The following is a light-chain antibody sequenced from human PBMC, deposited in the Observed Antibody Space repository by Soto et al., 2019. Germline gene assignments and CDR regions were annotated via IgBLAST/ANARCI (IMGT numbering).Light chain of an antibody. V-gene: IGLV2-11*01. CDR2: DVS. Sequence: QSALTQPRSVSGSPGQSVTISCTGTSSDVGDYNYVSWYQQHPGKAPKLMIYDVSKRPSGVPDRFSGSKSGNTASLTISGLQAEDEADYYCCSYAGGYYVFGTGNKVTVL. J-gene: IGLJ1*01. CDR3: CSYAGGYYV. CDR1: SSDVGDYNY.